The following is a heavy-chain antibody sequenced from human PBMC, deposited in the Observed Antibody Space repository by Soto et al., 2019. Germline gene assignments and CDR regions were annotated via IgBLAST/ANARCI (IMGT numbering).Heavy chain of an antibody. CDR1: GGSISSYY. D-gene: IGHD6-25*01. J-gene: IGHJ6*03. CDR3: ASSGAIIYYYYMDV. V-gene: IGHV4-59*08. Sequence: QVQLQESGPGLVKPSETLSLTCTVSGGSISSYYWSWIRQPPGKGLEWIGYIYYSGSTNYNPSLKSRGTPSVDTSKNQFSLKLSSVTAADTAVYYCASSGAIIYYYYMDVWGKGTTVTVSS. CDR2: IYYSGST.